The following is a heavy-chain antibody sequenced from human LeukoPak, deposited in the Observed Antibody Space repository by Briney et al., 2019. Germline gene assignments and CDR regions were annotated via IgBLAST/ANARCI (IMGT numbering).Heavy chain of an antibody. D-gene: IGHD6-19*01. CDR1: GGTFISYA. V-gene: IGHV1-46*01. CDR2: INPSGGST. J-gene: IGHJ4*02. Sequence: ASVKVSCKASGGTFISYAISWVRQAPGQGLEWMGIINPSGGSTSYAQKFQGRVTMTRDMSTSTVYMELSSLRSEDTAVYYCARARYSSGWAIFDYWGQGTLVTVSS. CDR3: ARARYSSGWAIFDY.